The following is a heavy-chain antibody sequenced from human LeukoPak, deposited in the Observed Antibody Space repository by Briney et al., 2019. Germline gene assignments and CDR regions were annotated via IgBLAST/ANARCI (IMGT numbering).Heavy chain of an antibody. Sequence: GRSLRLPCAASRFTFSNYWMSWVRQAPGEGLEWVANINQDGSVKYYVDSIKGRFTISRDNAKNSVFLQMNSLRADDTAVYYCARIGYSSSSLDYWGQGTLVTVSS. V-gene: IGHV3-7*01. D-gene: IGHD6-6*01. CDR2: INQDGSVK. CDR3: ARIGYSSSSLDY. J-gene: IGHJ4*02. CDR1: RFTFSNYW.